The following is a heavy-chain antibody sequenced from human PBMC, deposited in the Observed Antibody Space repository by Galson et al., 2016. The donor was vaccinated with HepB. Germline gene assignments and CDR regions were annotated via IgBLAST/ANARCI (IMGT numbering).Heavy chain of an antibody. V-gene: IGHV3-30*18. CDR3: AKDGYYSGSGSYVDY. D-gene: IGHD3-10*01. J-gene: IGHJ4*02. Sequence: SLRLSCAASGFTFSSYGMHWVRQAPGKGLDWVAVISYDGVVKYYADSVKGRFTIPRDSSNNTLYLHMNSLRPEDTALYYCAKDGYYSGSGSYVDYWGRGTLVTVAS. CDR1: GFTFSSYG. CDR2: ISYDGVVK.